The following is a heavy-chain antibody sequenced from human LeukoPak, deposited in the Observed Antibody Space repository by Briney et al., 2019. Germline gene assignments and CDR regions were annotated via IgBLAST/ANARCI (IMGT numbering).Heavy chain of an antibody. Sequence: GGSLRLSCAASGFTFSSYAMSWVRQAPGKGLEWVSAISGSGSSTYYADSVKGRFTISRDNSKNTLYVQMNSLRAEDTAAYYCAKNVMTTLITPTDWGQGTLVTVSS. CDR2: ISGSGSST. D-gene: IGHD4-23*01. CDR1: GFTFSSYA. V-gene: IGHV3-23*01. J-gene: IGHJ4*02. CDR3: AKNVMTTLITPTD.